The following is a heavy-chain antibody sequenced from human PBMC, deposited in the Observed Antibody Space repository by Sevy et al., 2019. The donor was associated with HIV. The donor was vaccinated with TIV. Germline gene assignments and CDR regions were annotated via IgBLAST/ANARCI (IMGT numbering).Heavy chain of an antibody. CDR2: IWYDGSNK. CDR1: GFTFSSYG. Sequence: GGSLRLSCAASGFTFSSYGMHWVRQAPGKGLEWVAVIWYDGSNKYYADSVKGRFTISRDNSKNTLYLQMNSLRAEDTAVYYCAREQDPPVGDWAFDIWGEGTMVSVSS. CDR3: AREQDPPVGDWAFDI. D-gene: IGHD1-26*01. V-gene: IGHV3-33*01. J-gene: IGHJ3*02.